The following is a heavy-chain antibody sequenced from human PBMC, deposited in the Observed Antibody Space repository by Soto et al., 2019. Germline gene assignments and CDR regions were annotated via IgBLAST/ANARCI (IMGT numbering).Heavy chain of an antibody. Sequence: GASVKVARKASGKTFAGRGFSRGRQAPGQGLEWMGWISGFNGQTNYALKFQGRVTLTTDASTSTAYMELRSLRSDDTAVYYCARSFGYCSGGSCSDFDYWGQGTLVTVSS. CDR1: GKTFAGRG. CDR2: ISGFNGQT. CDR3: ARSFGYCSGGSCSDFDY. D-gene: IGHD2-15*01. J-gene: IGHJ4*02. V-gene: IGHV1-18*01.